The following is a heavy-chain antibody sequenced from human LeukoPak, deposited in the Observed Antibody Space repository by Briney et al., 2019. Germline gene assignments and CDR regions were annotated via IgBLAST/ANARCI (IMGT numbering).Heavy chain of an antibody. D-gene: IGHD3-3*01. CDR2: ISAYNGNT. V-gene: IGHV1-18*01. CDR3: ARAPYYDFWSGYHYYFDY. Sequence: GASVKVSCKASGYTFTTYGISWVRRAPGQGLEWMGWISAYNGNTNYAQKFQDRVSMTTDTSTSTANMELRSLRSDDTAVYYCARAPYYDFWSGYHYYFDYWGQGTLVTVSS. J-gene: IGHJ4*02. CDR1: GYTFTTYG.